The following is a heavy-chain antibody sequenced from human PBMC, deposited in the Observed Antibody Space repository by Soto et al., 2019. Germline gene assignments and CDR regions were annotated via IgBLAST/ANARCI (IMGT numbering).Heavy chain of an antibody. Sequence: GESLKISCKGSGYSFTSYWIGWVRQMHGKGLEWMGIIYPGDSDTRYGPSFQGQVTISADKSNCTAYLQWSSLMASDTAMYYCARQDRYCSSTSCYLFGYWGQGTLFTVSS. CDR2: IYPGDSDT. J-gene: IGHJ4*02. CDR1: GYSFTSYW. V-gene: IGHV5-51*01. CDR3: ARQDRYCSSTSCYLFGY. D-gene: IGHD2-2*01.